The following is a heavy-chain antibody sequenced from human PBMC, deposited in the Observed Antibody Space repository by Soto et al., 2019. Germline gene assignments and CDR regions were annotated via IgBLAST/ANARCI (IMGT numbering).Heavy chain of an antibody. Sequence: SSETLSLTCTVSGGSISSYYWSWIRQPPGKGLEWIGYIYYSGSTNYNPSLKSRVTISVDTSKNQFSLKLSSVTAADTAVYYCARDRGHKSQGLRYFDWLLDYWGQGTLVTVSS. V-gene: IGHV4-59*01. D-gene: IGHD3-9*01. J-gene: IGHJ4*02. CDR1: GGSISSYY. CDR2: IYYSGST. CDR3: ARDRGHKSQGLRYFDWLLDY.